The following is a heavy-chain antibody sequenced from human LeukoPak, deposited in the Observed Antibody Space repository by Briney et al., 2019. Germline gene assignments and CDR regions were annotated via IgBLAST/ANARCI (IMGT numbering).Heavy chain of an antibody. CDR1: GFSLSNYW. CDR3: AKDLSTVGYFDY. V-gene: IGHV3-74*01. Sequence: GGSLRLSCAASGFSLSNYWMHWVRQVPGKGLVWVSRVSSGVTSTNYADSVKGRFTISRDNSKNTLYLQMNSLRAEDTAVYYCAKDLSTVGYFDYWGQGTLVTVSS. CDR2: VSSGVTST. D-gene: IGHD4-11*01. J-gene: IGHJ4*02.